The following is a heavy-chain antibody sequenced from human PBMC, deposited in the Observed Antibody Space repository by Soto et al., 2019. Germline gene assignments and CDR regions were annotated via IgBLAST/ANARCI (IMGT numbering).Heavy chain of an antibody. CDR2: ISAYNSNT. CDR3: ERDKWSSSWYSGFDP. D-gene: IGHD6-13*01. CDR1: GYTFTNYA. J-gene: IGHJ5*02. V-gene: IGHV1-18*01. Sequence: ASVKVSCKASGYTFTNYAISWVRQAPGQGLEWMGWISAYNSNTSYAQKLQGRVTMTTDTSTSTAYMELRSLRSDDTAVYYCERDKWSSSWYSGFDPWGQGTLVTVSS.